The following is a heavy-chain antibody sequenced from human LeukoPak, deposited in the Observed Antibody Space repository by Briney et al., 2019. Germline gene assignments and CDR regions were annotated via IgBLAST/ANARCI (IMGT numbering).Heavy chain of an antibody. D-gene: IGHD2-21*02. CDR2: IIPILGIA. Sequence: SVKVSCKASGGTFSSYAISWVRQAPGQGLEWMGRIIPILGIANYAQKFQGRVTITADKSTSTAYMELSSLRSEDTAVYYCVRGGTRRVVVTAMGFDPWGQGTLVTVSS. J-gene: IGHJ5*02. CDR3: VRGGTRRVVVTAMGFDP. CDR1: GGTFSSYA. V-gene: IGHV1-69*04.